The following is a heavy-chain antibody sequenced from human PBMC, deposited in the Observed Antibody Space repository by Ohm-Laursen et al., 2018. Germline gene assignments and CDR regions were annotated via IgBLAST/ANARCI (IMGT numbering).Heavy chain of an antibody. CDR3: AGDRNSKTWSYY. Sequence: SLRLSCSASGFTLSSNAMSWVRQAPGKGLEWVSAIISSGGNTYYADSVKGRFTISRDNAKDTLYLQMNSLRAEDTAVYYCAGDRNSKTWSYYWGQGTLVTVSS. CDR1: GFTLSSNA. CDR2: IISSGGNT. D-gene: IGHD6-13*01. V-gene: IGHV3-23*01. J-gene: IGHJ4*02.